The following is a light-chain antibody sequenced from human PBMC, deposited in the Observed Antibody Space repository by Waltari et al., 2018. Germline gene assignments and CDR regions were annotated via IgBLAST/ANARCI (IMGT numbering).Light chain of an antibody. V-gene: IGLV2-14*01. Sequence: QSALTQPASVSGSPGQSITISCTGTSSDVGGYNYASWYQQHPGKAPKLIIYEVSNRPSGVSNRFSGSKSGNTASLTISGLQAEDEADYYCSSYTSSSTVVFGGGTKLTV. CDR1: SSDVGGYNY. CDR2: EVS. J-gene: IGLJ2*01. CDR3: SSYTSSSTVV.